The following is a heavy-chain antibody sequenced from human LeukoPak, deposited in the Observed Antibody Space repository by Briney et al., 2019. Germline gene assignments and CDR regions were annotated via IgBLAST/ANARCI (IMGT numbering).Heavy chain of an antibody. CDR2: IKGDGSKI. V-gene: IGHV3-7*01. CDR1: GFTFSTYW. J-gene: IGHJ3*02. Sequence: PGGSLRLSCETSGFTFSTYWMSWVRQAPGEGLEWVADIKGDGSKIYYVDSVKGRYTISRDNAKNSLYLQMNSLRVEDTALYYCVRDGDVLDIWGQGTMVTVSS. CDR3: VRDGDVLDI.